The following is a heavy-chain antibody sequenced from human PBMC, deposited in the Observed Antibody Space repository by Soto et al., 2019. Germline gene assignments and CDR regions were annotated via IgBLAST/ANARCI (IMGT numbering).Heavy chain of an antibody. V-gene: IGHV3-15*01. CDR3: TTDGGIVLVPARYYYYGMDV. Sequence: PGGSLRLSCAASGFTFSNAWMSWVRQAPGKGLEWVGRIKSKTDGGTTGYAAPVKGRFTISRDDSKNTLYLQMNSLKTEDTAVYYCTTDGGIVLVPARYYYYGMDVWGQGTTVTVSS. J-gene: IGHJ6*02. CDR1: GFTFSNAW. D-gene: IGHD2-2*01. CDR2: IKSKTDGGTT.